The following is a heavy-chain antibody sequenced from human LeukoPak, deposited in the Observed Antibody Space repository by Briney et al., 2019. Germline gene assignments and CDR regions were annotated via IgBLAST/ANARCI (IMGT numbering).Heavy chain of an antibody. CDR1: GFIFRDYV. Sequence: GGSLRPSCTASGFIFRDYVMTWVRQTPGEGLEWVSSISTRDTFINYADSVKGRFTISRDNAKNSLFLQMTSLRAEDTAMYYCARWKPRSDALDVWGKGTMVMVSS. CDR2: ISTRDTFI. D-gene: IGHD1-1*01. CDR3: ARWKPRSDALDV. V-gene: IGHV3-21*01. J-gene: IGHJ3*01.